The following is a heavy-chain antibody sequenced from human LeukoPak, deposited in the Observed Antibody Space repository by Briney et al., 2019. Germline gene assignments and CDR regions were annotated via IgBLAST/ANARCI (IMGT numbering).Heavy chain of an antibody. D-gene: IGHD4-11*01. V-gene: IGHV1-69*01. CDR3: ARARTTVTYDFDY. J-gene: IGHJ4*02. Sequence: ASVNVSCKGSGGTFVNYAVSWVRQPPGQGLEWVGAFVPILDTTDYAQDFQGRVTITVDSSKTTAYMELNSLTSGDTAMYYCARARTTVTYDFDYWGQGTLVAVSS. CDR2: FVPILDTT. CDR1: GGTFVNYA.